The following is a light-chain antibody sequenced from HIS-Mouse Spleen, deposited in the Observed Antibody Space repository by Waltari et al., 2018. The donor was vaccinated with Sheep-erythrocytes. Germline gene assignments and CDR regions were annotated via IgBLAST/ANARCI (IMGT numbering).Light chain of an antibody. CDR3: AAWDDSLSGPV. Sequence: QSALTQPASVSGSPGQSITISCTGTSSDVGSYNLVSWYQQHPGQAPKLMIYEGSKRPSGVSKRFAGSKSGTSASLAISGLRSEDEADYYCAAWDDSLSGPVFGGGTKLTVL. CDR1: SSDVGSYNL. CDR2: EGS. V-gene: IGLV2-14*02. J-gene: IGLJ3*02.